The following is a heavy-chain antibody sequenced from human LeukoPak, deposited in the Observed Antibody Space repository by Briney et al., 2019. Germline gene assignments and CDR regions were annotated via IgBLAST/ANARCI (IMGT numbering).Heavy chain of an antibody. V-gene: IGHV4-34*01. J-gene: IGHJ4*02. Sequence: PSETLSLTCAVYGGSFSGYYWSWIRQPPGKGLEWIGEINHSGSTNYNPSLESRVTISVDTSKNQLSLKLSSVTAADTAVYYCARGPKYYYDSSGYYKYFDYWGQGTLVTVSS. CDR3: ARGPKYYYDSSGYYKYFDY. CDR1: GGSFSGYY. CDR2: INHSGST. D-gene: IGHD3-22*01.